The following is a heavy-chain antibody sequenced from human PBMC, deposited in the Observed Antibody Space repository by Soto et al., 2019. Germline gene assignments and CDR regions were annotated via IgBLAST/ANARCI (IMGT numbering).Heavy chain of an antibody. J-gene: IGHJ6*02. D-gene: IGHD3-10*01. V-gene: IGHV3-30-3*01. CDR1: GFTFSSYA. CDR3: ARGGRDLGGAYYYYGMDV. CDR2: ISYDGSNK. Sequence: QVQLVESGGGVVQPGRSLRLSCAASGFTFSSYAMHWVRQAPGKGLEWVAVISYDGSNKYYADSVKGRFTISRDNSKNTLYLQMNSLRAEDTAVYYCARGGRDLGGAYYYYGMDVWGQGTTVTVSS.